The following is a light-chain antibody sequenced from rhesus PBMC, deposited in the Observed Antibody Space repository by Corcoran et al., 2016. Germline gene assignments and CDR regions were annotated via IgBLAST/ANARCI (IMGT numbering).Light chain of an antibody. CDR2: DVS. Sequence: QAALTQPRSVSGSPGQSVTISCTGTSSDIGAYNYVSWYQQHPGTAPKLMIYDVSKRPSGVSDRFSGSKSGNTASLTISGLQAEEEADYYCCSYVGSYTYIFGVGTRLTVL. CDR1: SSDIGAYNY. V-gene: IGLV2-32*01. J-gene: IGLJ1*01. CDR3: CSYVGSYTYI.